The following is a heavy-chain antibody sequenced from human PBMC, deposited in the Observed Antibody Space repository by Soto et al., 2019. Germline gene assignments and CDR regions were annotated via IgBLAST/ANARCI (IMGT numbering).Heavy chain of an antibody. V-gene: IGHV4-59*01. J-gene: IGHJ4*02. CDR1: GGSISSYY. Sequence: QVQLQESGPGLVKPSETLSLTCTVSGGSISSYYWSWIRQPPGKGLEWIGYIYYSGSTNYNPSLKSRVTISVDTSKNQFSLKLSSVPAADTAVYYCARAGTTVVTFPFDYWGQGTLVTVSS. CDR2: IYYSGST. CDR3: ARAGTTVVTFPFDY. D-gene: IGHD4-17*01.